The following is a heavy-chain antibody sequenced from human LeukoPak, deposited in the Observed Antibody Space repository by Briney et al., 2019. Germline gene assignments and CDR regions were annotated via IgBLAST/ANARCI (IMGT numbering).Heavy chain of an antibody. D-gene: IGHD7-27*01. J-gene: IGHJ2*01. CDR2: IYYSGRI. CDR1: GGSISSSSYY. CDR3: ARHFSPPGALYWYFDL. Sequence: SETLSLTCIVSGGSISSSSYYWGWIRQPPGKGLEWIGTIYYSGRIYYNPSLKSRVTISVDTSKNQFSLKLSSVTAADTAVYYCARHFSPPGALYWYFDLWGRGTLVTVSS. V-gene: IGHV4-39*01.